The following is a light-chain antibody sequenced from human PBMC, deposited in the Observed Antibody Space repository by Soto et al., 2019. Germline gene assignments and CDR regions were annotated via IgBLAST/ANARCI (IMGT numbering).Light chain of an antibody. CDR3: QSYDNSLSAHYV. J-gene: IGLJ1*01. Sequence: SVLTQPASVSGAPGQRVTISCTGSSSNIGAGYDVHWYQQLPGTAPKLLICGNSNRPSGVPDRFSGSKSGTSASLAITGLQAEDAAVYYCQSYDNSLSAHYVFGTGTKVTVL. V-gene: IGLV1-40*01. CDR1: SSNIGAGYD. CDR2: GNS.